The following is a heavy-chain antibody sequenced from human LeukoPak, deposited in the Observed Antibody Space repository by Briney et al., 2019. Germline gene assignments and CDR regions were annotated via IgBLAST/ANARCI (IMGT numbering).Heavy chain of an antibody. CDR2: ISGSSTTI. Sequence: GGSLRLSCAASGFTFSNYGMNWVRQAPGKGLEWVSYISGSSTTIYYADSVKGRFTISRDNVKNSLYLQMSSLRGEDTAVYYCARDNRVVAVPNDYWGQGTLVTVSS. CDR1: GFTFSNYG. CDR3: ARDNRVVAVPNDY. V-gene: IGHV3-48*01. J-gene: IGHJ4*02. D-gene: IGHD2-15*01.